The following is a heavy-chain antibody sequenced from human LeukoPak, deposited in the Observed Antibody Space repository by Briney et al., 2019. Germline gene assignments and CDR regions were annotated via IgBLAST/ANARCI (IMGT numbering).Heavy chain of an antibody. CDR1: GFTFNNYG. V-gene: IGHV3-33*06. CDR2: IWYDGSNK. CDR3: AKATYGGNTEFDY. Sequence: GGSLRLSCAASGFTFNNYGMHWVRQAPGKGLDWVALIWYDGSNKYYADSVKGRFTISRDNSKNTLYLQMNSLRAEDTAVYYCAKATYGGNTEFDYWGQGTLVTVSS. D-gene: IGHD4-23*01. J-gene: IGHJ4*02.